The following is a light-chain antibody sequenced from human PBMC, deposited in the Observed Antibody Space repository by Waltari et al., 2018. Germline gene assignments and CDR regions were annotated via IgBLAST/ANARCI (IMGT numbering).Light chain of an antibody. Sequence: EIVMTQSPATLSVSPGERATLSCRASQSVSINLAWYQQKPGQAPRLLIDGASTRATDIPARFSGSGSGTEFTLTISSLQSEDFAVYYCQQYSRWPPYTFGQGTKLEIK. V-gene: IGKV3-15*01. CDR3: QQYSRWPPYT. J-gene: IGKJ2*01. CDR2: GAS. CDR1: QSVSIN.